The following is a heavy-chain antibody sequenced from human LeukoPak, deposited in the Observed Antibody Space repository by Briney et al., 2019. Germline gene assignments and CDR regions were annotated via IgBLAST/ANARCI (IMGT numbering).Heavy chain of an antibody. J-gene: IGHJ6*03. Sequence: SVKVSCKASVGTFSSYAISWVRQAPGQGLECMGGIIPIFGTANYAQKFQGRVTITADESTSTAYMELSSLRSEDTAVYYCARSSGIQLWLRAYYYYMDVWGKGTTVTISS. D-gene: IGHD5-18*01. CDR2: IIPIFGTA. CDR1: VGTFSSYA. CDR3: ARSSGIQLWLRAYYYYMDV. V-gene: IGHV1-69*13.